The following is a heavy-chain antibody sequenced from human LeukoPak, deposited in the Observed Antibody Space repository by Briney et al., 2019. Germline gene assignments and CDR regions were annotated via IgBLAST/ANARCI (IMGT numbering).Heavy chain of an antibody. D-gene: IGHD3-10*01. Sequence: SSETLSLTCTVSGYSISSGYYWGGIRQPPGEGVEWIGSIYHSGSTYYNPSLKSRITIEVETSKKHVSLKLSSVTAADTAVYYCARETVRGDPIDYWGQGTLVTVSS. CDR1: GYSISSGYY. V-gene: IGHV4-38-2*02. CDR3: ARETVRGDPIDY. CDR2: IYHSGST. J-gene: IGHJ4*02.